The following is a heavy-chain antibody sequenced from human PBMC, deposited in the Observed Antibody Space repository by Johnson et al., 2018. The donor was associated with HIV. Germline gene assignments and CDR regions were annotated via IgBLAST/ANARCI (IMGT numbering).Heavy chain of an antibody. CDR1: GFPFSNAW. CDR2: LKSRADGGTT. Sequence: VQLVESGGGVVRPGGSLRLSCRASGFPFSNAWMNWVRQAPGKGLEWVGRLKSRADGGTTDYAVSVKDRFTILRDDSKNTLYLQMSSLRTEDAGVYYCTTEGDAFDIWGQGTMVTVSS. V-gene: IGHV3-15*01. J-gene: IGHJ3*02. CDR3: TTEGDAFDI.